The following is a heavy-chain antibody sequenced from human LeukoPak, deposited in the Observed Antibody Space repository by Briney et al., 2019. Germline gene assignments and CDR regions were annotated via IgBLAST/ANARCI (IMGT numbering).Heavy chain of an antibody. CDR3: ARDGGGVPAY. CDR2: IKQDGSEK. D-gene: IGHD2-8*01. Sequence: RGSLRLSCAASGFTFSNYWMSWVRPAPVKGLEWVATIKQDGSEKYYVDSVRSRFTISRDNAKNSLYLQMNSLRAEDTAVYYCARDGGGVPAYWGQGTLVTVSS. CDR1: GFTFSNYW. V-gene: IGHV3-7*04. J-gene: IGHJ4*02.